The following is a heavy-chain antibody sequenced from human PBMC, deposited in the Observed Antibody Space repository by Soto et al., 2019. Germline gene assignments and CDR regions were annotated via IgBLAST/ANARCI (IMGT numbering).Heavy chain of an antibody. Sequence: QLQLQVSGSGLVKPSQTLSLTCAVSGDSISSGGYSWGWIRQPPGKGLEWIGDIYVSGSAYYNPSLQSRVAISVDRCKNQFSLNLNSVTATDTAFYYCARVMYGSGKPIFDHWGLGTLVTVSS. D-gene: IGHD3-10*01. CDR1: GDSISSGGYS. CDR2: IYVSGSA. V-gene: IGHV4-30-2*01. J-gene: IGHJ4*02. CDR3: ARVMYGSGKPIFDH.